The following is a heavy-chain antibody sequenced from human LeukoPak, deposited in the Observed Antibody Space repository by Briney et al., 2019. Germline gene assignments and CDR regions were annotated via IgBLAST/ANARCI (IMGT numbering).Heavy chain of an antibody. CDR3: AVGPSSGYLFRY. J-gene: IGHJ4*02. V-gene: IGHV5-51*04. D-gene: IGHD3-22*01. CDR1: GYSFTNYW. Sequence: GESLKISCQGSGYSFTNYWIGWVCQMPGKGLECMGIFYPGDSDTKFSPSFQGQVTISAAKPISTADLQWSSLEASDTAMYYCAVGPSSGYLFRYWGQGTLVTVSS. CDR2: FYPGDSDT.